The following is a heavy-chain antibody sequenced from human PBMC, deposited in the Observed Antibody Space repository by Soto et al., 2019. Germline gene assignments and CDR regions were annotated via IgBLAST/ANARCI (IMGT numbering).Heavy chain of an antibody. Sequence: QITLKESGPTLVRPTQTLTLTCTFSGFSLSTGGMGVGWISQPPGKALEWLASIYWNDDQRYSPSLKNRLTITKDTSKNQVVLTVTNMDPVDTATYYCAYNPRYYSDSKGQKVGAFDVWGQGTLVTVSS. J-gene: IGHJ3*01. V-gene: IGHV2-5*01. D-gene: IGHD3-22*01. CDR2: IYWNDDQ. CDR1: GFSLSTGGMG. CDR3: AYNPRYYSDSKGQKVGAFDV.